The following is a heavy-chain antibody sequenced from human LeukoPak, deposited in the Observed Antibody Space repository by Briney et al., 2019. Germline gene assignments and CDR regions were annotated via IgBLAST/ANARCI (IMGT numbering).Heavy chain of an antibody. CDR2: INHSGST. D-gene: IGHD1-1*01. CDR3: ARGQLARYPHFDY. CDR1: GGSFSGYY. J-gene: IGHJ4*02. Sequence: PSETLSLTCAVYGGSFSGYYWSWIRQPPGKGLEWIGEINHSGSTNYNPSLKSRVTISVDTSKNQFSLKLSSVTAADTAVYYCARGQLARYPHFDYWGQGTLVTVSP. V-gene: IGHV4-34*01.